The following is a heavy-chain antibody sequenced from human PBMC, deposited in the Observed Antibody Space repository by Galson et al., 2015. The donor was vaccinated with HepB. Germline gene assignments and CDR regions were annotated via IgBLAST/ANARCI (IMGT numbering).Heavy chain of an antibody. CDR2: ISSSSSYT. CDR1: GLTFSDYY. V-gene: IGHV3-11*06. D-gene: IGHD6-13*01. J-gene: IGHJ4*02. CDR3: ARDRGGGKLSSSWPPLYYFDY. Sequence: SLRLSCAASGLTFSDYYMSWIRQAPGKGLEWVSYISSSSSYTNYADSVKGRFTISRDNAKNSLYLQMNSLRAEDTAVYYCARDRGGGKLSSSWPPLYYFDYWGQGTLVTVSS.